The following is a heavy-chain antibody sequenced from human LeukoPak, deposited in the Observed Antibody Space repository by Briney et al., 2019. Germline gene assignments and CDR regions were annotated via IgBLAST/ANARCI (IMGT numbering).Heavy chain of an antibody. J-gene: IGHJ4*02. CDR3: ARQSSGGAVY. Sequence: KPSETLSLTCTGSGGSISSYYWSWIRQPPGKGLEWIGYIYYSGSTNYNPSLKSRVTISVDTSKNQFSLKLSSVTAADTAVYYCARQSSGGAVYWGQGTLVTVSS. CDR2: IYYSGST. V-gene: IGHV4-59*01. D-gene: IGHD6-19*01. CDR1: GGSISSYY.